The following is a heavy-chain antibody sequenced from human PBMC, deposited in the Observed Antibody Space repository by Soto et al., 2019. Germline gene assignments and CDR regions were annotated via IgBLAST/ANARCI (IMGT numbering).Heavy chain of an antibody. D-gene: IGHD2-15*01. V-gene: IGHV4-34*01. Sequence: SETLSLTCAVYGGSFNGYYWSWIRQPPGKGLEWIGKINHSENTNYSSSLKRRVTISVDTSKNQICLKLSSVTAADTAVFYCARGGYRSGGRSPHFYCWGQGTLVTVSS. CDR2: INHSENT. CDR1: GGSFNGYY. CDR3: ARGGYRSGGRSPHFYC. J-gene: IGHJ4*02.